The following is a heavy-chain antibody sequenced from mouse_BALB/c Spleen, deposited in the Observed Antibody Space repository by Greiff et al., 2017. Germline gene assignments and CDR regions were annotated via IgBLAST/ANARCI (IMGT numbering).Heavy chain of an antibody. CDR1: GYSITSDYA. CDR3: ARGHYAMDY. CDR2: ISYSGST. J-gene: IGHJ4*01. Sequence: DVQLQESGPGLVKPSQSLSLTCTVTGYSITSDYAWNWIRQFPGNKLEWMGYISYSGSTSYNPSLKSRISITRDTSKNQFFLQLNSVTTEDTATYYCARGHYAMDYWGQGTSVTVSS. V-gene: IGHV3-2*02.